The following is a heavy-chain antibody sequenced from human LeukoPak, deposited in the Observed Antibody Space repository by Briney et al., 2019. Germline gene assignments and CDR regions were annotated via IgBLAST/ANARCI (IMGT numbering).Heavy chain of an antibody. CDR2: INHSGST. CDR3: ARAQRGYSYGYDY. J-gene: IGHJ4*02. CDR1: GGSFSGYY. D-gene: IGHD5-18*01. Sequence: SETLSLTCAVYGGSFSGYYWSWIRQPPGKGLEWIGEINHSGSTNYNPSLKSRVTISVDTSKNQFSLELSSVTAADTAVYYCARAQRGYSYGYDYWGQGTLVTVSS. V-gene: IGHV4-34*01.